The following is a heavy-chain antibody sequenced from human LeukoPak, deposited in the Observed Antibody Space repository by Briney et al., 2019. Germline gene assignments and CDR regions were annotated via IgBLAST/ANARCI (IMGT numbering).Heavy chain of an antibody. Sequence: GASVKVSCKASGYTFTGYYMHWVRQAPGQGLEWMGWINPNSGGTNYAQKFQGRVTMTRDTSISTAYMELSRLTSDDTAVYYCALSLALYSGYDYNYWGQGTLVTVSS. J-gene: IGHJ4*02. D-gene: IGHD5-12*01. V-gene: IGHV1-2*02. CDR3: ALSLALYSGYDYNY. CDR1: GYTFTGYY. CDR2: INPNSGGT.